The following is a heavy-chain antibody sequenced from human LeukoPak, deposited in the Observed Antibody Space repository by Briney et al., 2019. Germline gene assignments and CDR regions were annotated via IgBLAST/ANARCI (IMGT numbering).Heavy chain of an antibody. V-gene: IGHV3-21*01. Sequence: GGSLRLSCAASGFTFSSYNMNWVRQAPGKGLEWVSSITSSSTYIYYADLVKGRFTISRDNARNSLYLQMNSLRAEDTAVYYCARDPYSGSYGNDYYYYMDVWGKGTTVTISS. CDR3: ARDPYSGSYGNDYYYYMDV. CDR2: ITSSSTYI. J-gene: IGHJ6*03. CDR1: GFTFSSYN. D-gene: IGHD1-26*01.